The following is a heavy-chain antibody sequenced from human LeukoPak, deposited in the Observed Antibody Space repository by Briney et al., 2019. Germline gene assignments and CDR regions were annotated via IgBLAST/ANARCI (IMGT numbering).Heavy chain of an antibody. Sequence: PGGSLRLSCAASGFTLSSYSMNWVRQAPGKGLEWVSSISSSSSYIHYTDSVKGRFTISRDNTKNSLYLQMNSLRAEDTAVYYCARDTNPTYYYDSSGGDYWGQGTLVTVSS. CDR1: GFTLSSYS. CDR3: ARDTNPTYYYDSSGGDY. D-gene: IGHD3-22*01. V-gene: IGHV3-21*01. CDR2: ISSSSSYI. J-gene: IGHJ4*02.